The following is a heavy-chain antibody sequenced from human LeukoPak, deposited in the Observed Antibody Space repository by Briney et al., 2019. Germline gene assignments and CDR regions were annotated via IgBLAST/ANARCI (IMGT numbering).Heavy chain of an antibody. J-gene: IGHJ4*02. CDR3: ARCPGYYNDSSGYYNPLDY. CDR2: INPNSGGT. Sequence: ASVKVSCKASGYTFTGYYMHWVRQAPGQGLEWMGWINPNSGGTNYAQKFRGRVTMTRDTSISTAYMELSRLRSDDTAVYYCARCPGYYNDSSGYYNPLDYWGQGTLVTVSS. V-gene: IGHV1-2*02. CDR1: GYTFTGYY. D-gene: IGHD3-22*01.